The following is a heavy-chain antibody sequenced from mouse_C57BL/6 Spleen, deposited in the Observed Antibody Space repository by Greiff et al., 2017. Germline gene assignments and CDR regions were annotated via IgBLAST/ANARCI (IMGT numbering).Heavy chain of an antibody. J-gene: IGHJ3*01. Sequence: VQLQQSGAELVRPGASVTLSCKASGYTFTDYEMHWVKQTPVHGLEWIGAIDPETGGTAYNQKFKGKAILTADKSSSTAYMELRSLTSEDSAVYYCTRRGYDHDPFAYWGQGTLVTVSA. CDR2: IDPETGGT. V-gene: IGHV1-15*01. CDR1: GYTFTDYE. D-gene: IGHD2-4*01. CDR3: TRRGYDHDPFAY.